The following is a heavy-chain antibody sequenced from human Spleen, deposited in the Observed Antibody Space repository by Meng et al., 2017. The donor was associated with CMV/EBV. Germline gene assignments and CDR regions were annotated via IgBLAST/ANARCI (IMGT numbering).Heavy chain of an antibody. CDR3: ARDHTPAAAFDYYYYGLDV. Sequence: GSLRLSCIVSGGSINSYYWSWMRQPPGKGLEWIGNIHYSGSTTYNPSLRSRVAISVDTSKNHFSLKLSSVTAADTAVYYCARDHTPAAAFDYYYYGLDVWGQGTTVTVSS. CDR1: GGSINSYY. V-gene: IGHV4-59*01. D-gene: IGHD6-13*01. J-gene: IGHJ6*02. CDR2: IHYSGST.